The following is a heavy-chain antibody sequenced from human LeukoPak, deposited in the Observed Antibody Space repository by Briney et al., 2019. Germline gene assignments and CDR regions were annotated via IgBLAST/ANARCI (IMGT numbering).Heavy chain of an antibody. V-gene: IGHV1-2*02. CDR3: ARVGYITIFGVVIPNWFDP. J-gene: IGHJ5*02. CDR1: GYTFTGYY. D-gene: IGHD3-3*01. Sequence: ASVKVSCKASGYTFTGYYMHWVRQAPGQGLEWMGWINPNSGGTNYAQKFQGRVTMTRDTSISTAYMELSRLRSDDTAVYYCARVGYITIFGVVIPNWFDPWGQGTLVTVSS. CDR2: INPNSGGT.